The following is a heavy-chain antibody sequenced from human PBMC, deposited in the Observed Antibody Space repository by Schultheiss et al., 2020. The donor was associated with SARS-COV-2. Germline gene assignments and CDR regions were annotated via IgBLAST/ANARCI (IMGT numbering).Heavy chain of an antibody. D-gene: IGHD4-17*01. CDR2: IYSGGST. CDR3: ARVSTDYMDV. Sequence: GGSLRLSCAASGFTFSDYYMSWVRQAPGKGLEWVSVIYSGGSTYYADSVKGRFTISRHNSKNTLYLQMNSLRAEDTAVYYCARVSTDYMDVWGKGTTVTVSS. J-gene: IGHJ6*03. V-gene: IGHV3-53*04. CDR1: GFTFSDYY.